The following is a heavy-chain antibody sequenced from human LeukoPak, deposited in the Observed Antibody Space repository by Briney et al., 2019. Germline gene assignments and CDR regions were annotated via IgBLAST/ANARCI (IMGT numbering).Heavy chain of an antibody. J-gene: IGHJ5*02. D-gene: IGHD6-13*01. CDR2: IKEDGSEE. CDR1: RFTFSRYW. Sequence: PGGSLRLSCVDSRFTFSRYWMSWVRQAPGKGLEWVANIKEDGSEEYYVDSVTGRFTISRDNAKNSLYLQMNSLRAEDTAVYYCARNCTGVAAAGTWFAPGGKETLVTVSS. V-gene: IGHV3-7*01. CDR3: ARNCTGVAAAGTWFAP.